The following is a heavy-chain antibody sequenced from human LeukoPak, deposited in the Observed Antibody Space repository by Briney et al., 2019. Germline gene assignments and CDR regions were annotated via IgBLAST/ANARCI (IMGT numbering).Heavy chain of an antibody. CDR1: GFTFSSYA. D-gene: IGHD3-9*01. J-gene: IGHJ6*02. V-gene: IGHV3-23*01. Sequence: GGSLRLSCAASGFTFSSYAMSWVRQAPGKGLEWVSAISGSGGSTYYADSVKGRFTISRDNSKNTLYLQMNSPRAEDTAVYYCAKRDDILTGYYDYYYYGMDVWGQGTTVTVSS. CDR3: AKRDDILTGYYDYYYYGMDV. CDR2: ISGSGGST.